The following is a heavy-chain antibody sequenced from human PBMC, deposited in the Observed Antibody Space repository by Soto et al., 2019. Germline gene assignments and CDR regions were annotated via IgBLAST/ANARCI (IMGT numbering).Heavy chain of an antibody. CDR3: ARDEYPYCSGGSCLSYGMDV. D-gene: IGHD2-15*01. J-gene: IGHJ6*02. CDR1: GFTVSSNY. V-gene: IGHV3-53*01. CDR2: IYSGGST. Sequence: LRLSCAASGFTVSSNYMSWVRQAPGKGLEWVSVIYSGGSTYYADSVKGRFTISRDNSKNTLYLQMNSLRAEDTAVYYCARDEYPYCSGGSCLSYGMDVWGQGTTVTVSS.